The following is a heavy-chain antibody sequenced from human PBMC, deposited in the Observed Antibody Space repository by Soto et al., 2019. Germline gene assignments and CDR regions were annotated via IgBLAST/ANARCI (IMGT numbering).Heavy chain of an antibody. CDR1: GFTFGNAW. V-gene: IGHV3-15*07. CDR3: TTYSYSTMIVVCFEF. Sequence: GRSLRLSCAASGFTFGNAWINWFRQAPGKGLEWVGRIKSKTDGGTTDFAAPVKGRFAISRDDSKDMVYLQMNSLKTEDTGIYYCTTYSYSTMIVVCFEFWGHGTLVYV. J-gene: IGHJ3*01. D-gene: IGHD3-22*01. CDR2: IKSKTDGGTT.